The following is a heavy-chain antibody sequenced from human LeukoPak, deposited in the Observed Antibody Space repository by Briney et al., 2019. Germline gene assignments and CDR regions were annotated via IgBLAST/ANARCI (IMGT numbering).Heavy chain of an antibody. Sequence: GGSLRLSCAASGFTVSSNYMSWVRQAPGKGLEWVSVIYSGGSTYYADSVKGRFTISRDNSKNTLYPQMNSLRAEDTAVYYCARDRADYYYGMDVWGQGTTVTVSS. V-gene: IGHV3-66*01. J-gene: IGHJ6*02. CDR2: IYSGGST. CDR3: ARDRADYYYGMDV. CDR1: GFTVSSNY.